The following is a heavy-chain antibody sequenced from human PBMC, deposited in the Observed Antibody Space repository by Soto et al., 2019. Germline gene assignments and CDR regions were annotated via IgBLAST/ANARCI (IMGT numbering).Heavy chain of an antibody. CDR3: ASADGSSGYFRRVGGH. CDR2: ISSSSSYI. CDR1: GFTFSSYS. D-gene: IGHD3-22*01. J-gene: IGHJ4*02. V-gene: IGHV3-21*01. Sequence: GGSLRLSCAASGFTFSSYSMNWVRQAPGKGLEWVSSISSSSSYIYYADSVKGRFTISRDNAKNSLYLQMNSLRAEDTAVYYCASADGSSGYFRRVGGHWGQGTLVTVSS.